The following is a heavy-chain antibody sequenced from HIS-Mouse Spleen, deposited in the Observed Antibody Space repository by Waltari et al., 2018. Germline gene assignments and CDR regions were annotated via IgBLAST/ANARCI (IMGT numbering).Heavy chain of an antibody. Sequence: QLQLQESDPGLVKPSETLSLTCTVSGGSISSSSYYWVLFRRPPGKGLEWIGSIYYSWSTYYNPSLKSRVTISVDTSKNQFSLKLSSVTAADTAVYYCAREIPYSSSWYDWYFDLWGRGTLVTVSS. J-gene: IGHJ2*01. D-gene: IGHD6-13*01. CDR1: GGSISSSSYY. CDR2: IYYSWST. V-gene: IGHV4-39*07. CDR3: AREIPYSSSWYDWYFDL.